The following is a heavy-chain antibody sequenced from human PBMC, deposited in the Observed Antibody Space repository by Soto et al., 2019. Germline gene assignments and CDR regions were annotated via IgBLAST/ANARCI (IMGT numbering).Heavy chain of an antibody. Sequence: SETLSLTCTVSGGSISSYYWSWIRQPPGKGLEWIGYISYSGGTNYNPSLKSRVTISVDTSKSQFSLNLSSVTATDTAVYYCARNESGWSFEYWGQGTLVTVSS. V-gene: IGHV4-59*08. D-gene: IGHD6-19*01. CDR3: ARNESGWSFEY. J-gene: IGHJ4*02. CDR2: ISYSGGT. CDR1: GGSISSYY.